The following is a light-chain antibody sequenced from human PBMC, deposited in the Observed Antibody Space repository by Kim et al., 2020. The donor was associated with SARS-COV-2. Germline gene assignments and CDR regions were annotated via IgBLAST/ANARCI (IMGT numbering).Light chain of an antibody. J-gene: IGLJ2*01. V-gene: IGLV3-19*01. CDR1: SLRDYY. CDR3: NSRDSNDNVV. Sequence: VSCGQIVRITCQGYSLRDYYATWYQHKPGQAPILVIYGKNNRPSGIPDRFSGSSSGNTASLTITGTQAGDEADYYCNSRDSNDNVVFGGGTQLTVL. CDR2: GKN.